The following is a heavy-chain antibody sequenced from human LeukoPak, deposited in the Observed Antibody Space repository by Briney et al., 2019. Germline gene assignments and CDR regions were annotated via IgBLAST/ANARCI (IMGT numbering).Heavy chain of an antibody. J-gene: IGHJ4*02. D-gene: IGHD6-19*01. CDR1: GYTFTGYY. CDR2: INPNSGGT. V-gene: IGHV1-2*02. CDR3: ASSPKPGARGRIAVAGPYFDY. Sequence: GASVKVSCKASGYTFTGYYMHWVRQAPGQGLEWMGWINPNSGGTNYAQKFQGRVTMTRDTSISTAYMELSRLRSDDTAVYYCASSPKPGARGRIAVAGPYFDYWGQGTLVTVSS.